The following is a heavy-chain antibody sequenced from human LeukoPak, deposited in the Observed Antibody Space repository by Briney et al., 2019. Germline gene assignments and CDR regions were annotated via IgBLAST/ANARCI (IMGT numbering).Heavy chain of an antibody. J-gene: IGHJ4*02. V-gene: IGHV3-23*01. CDR3: AKVGGSYLVFDY. CDR2: VSGSGGIT. CDR1: GFTFSSYA. Sequence: GGSLRLSCAASGFTFSSYAMSWVRQAPGKGLEWVSVVSGSGGITYYADSVKGRFTIARDNSKNTLYLQMSSLRAEDTAVYYCAKVGGSYLVFDYWGQGTLVTVSS. D-gene: IGHD1-26*01.